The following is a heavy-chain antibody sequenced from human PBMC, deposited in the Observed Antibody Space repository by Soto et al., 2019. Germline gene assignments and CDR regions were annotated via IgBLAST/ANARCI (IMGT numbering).Heavy chain of an antibody. Sequence: ESGGGVVQPGTSLRLSCVASGFTLSSYSIHWVRQAPGKGLDWVAVISYDGNSQFYGDSVKGRFIVSRDNSRNTLYLQLNNLQAEDTAVYYCAKVSRPSRVSTPDFDYWGQGTLVTVSS. CDR3: AKVSRPSRVSTPDFDY. J-gene: IGHJ4*02. CDR1: GFTLSSYS. V-gene: IGHV3-30-3*01. D-gene: IGHD3-10*01. CDR2: ISYDGNSQ.